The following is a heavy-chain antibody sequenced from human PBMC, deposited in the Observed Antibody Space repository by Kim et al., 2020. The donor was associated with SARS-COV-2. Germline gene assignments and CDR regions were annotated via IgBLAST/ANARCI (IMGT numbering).Heavy chain of an antibody. CDR2: INHSGHT. V-gene: IGHV4-34*01. Sequence: SETLSLTCSVYGGSLSGYYWNWIRQPPGKGLEWIGEINHSGHTNYNPSLKSRVTISVDTSNNQFSLKLSSVTAADTAVYYCARGNYAISGYHSVDFWGQGTLVTVSS. D-gene: IGHD3-22*01. CDR3: ARGNYAISGYHSVDF. J-gene: IGHJ4*02. CDR1: GGSLSGYY.